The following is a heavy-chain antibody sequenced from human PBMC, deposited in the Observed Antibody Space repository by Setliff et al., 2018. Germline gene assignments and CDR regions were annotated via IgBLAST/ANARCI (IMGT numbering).Heavy chain of an antibody. CDR2: ISGSGGRT. Sequence: GSLRLSCAASGFTFSSYAMSWVRQAPGKGLEWVSGISGSGGRTYYADSVKGRFTISRDNSKNTLYLQMSSLRAEDTAVYYCTRSRGTTVYDYWGQGTLVTVSS. CDR1: GFTFSSYA. D-gene: IGHD1-7*01. J-gene: IGHJ4*02. V-gene: IGHV3-23*01. CDR3: TRSRGTTVYDY.